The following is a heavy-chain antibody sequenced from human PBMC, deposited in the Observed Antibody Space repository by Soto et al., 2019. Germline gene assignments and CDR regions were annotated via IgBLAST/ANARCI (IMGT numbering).Heavy chain of an antibody. D-gene: IGHD2-2*01. CDR3: ARTTVVPAAYDAFDI. CDR2: INSDGSST. J-gene: IGHJ3*02. Sequence: PGGSLRLSCAASGFTFSSYWMHWVRQAPGKGLVWVSRINSDGSSTSYADSVKGRFTISRDNAKNTLYLQMNSLRAEDTAVYYCARTTVVPAAYDAFDIWGQGTMVTVSS. V-gene: IGHV3-74*01. CDR1: GFTFSSYW.